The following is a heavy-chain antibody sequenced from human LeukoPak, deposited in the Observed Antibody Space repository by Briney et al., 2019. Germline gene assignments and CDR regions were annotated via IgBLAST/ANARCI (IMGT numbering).Heavy chain of an antibody. CDR3: ARVSSSWYQDWYFDL. D-gene: IGHD6-13*01. CDR2: IYTSGNT. J-gene: IGHJ2*01. V-gene: IGHV4-61*02. CDR1: SGSISSSNYY. Sequence: SETLSLTCSVSSGSISSSNYYWSWLRQPAGKGLEWIARIYTSGNTNYNPSLKSRVTISVDTFKTQFSLKLSSVTAADTAVYYCARVSSSWYQDWYFDLWGRGTLVTVSS.